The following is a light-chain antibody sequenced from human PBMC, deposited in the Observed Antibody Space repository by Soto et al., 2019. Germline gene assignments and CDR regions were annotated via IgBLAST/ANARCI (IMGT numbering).Light chain of an antibody. Sequence: DIQMTQSPASLSVSVGDRVTITCRASQSINNYLNWYLQRPGQAPKLLIRSASTLQRGVPSRFSGSGSRTEFNLTIADLQTDDFGTYYCQQSLTMPITFGHGTRLEN. CDR3: QQSLTMPIT. CDR1: QSINNY. J-gene: IGKJ5*01. CDR2: SAS. V-gene: IGKV1-39*01.